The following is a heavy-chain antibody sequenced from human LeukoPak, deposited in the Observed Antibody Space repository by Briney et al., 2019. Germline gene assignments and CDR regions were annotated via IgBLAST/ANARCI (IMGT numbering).Heavy chain of an antibody. CDR1: GGSISSSSYY. Sequence: PSETLSLTCTVSGGSISSSSYYWGWIRQPPGKGLEWIGSIYYSGSTYYNPSLKSRVTISVDTSKNQVSLKLNSVTAADTAVYYCARDSRVYGDALDIWGQGTLVTVSS. D-gene: IGHD2-8*01. CDR2: IYYSGST. V-gene: IGHV4-39*07. CDR3: ARDSRVYGDALDI. J-gene: IGHJ3*02.